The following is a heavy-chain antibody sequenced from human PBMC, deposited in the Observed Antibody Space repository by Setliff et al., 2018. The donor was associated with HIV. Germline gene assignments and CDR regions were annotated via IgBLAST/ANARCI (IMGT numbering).Heavy chain of an antibody. CDR3: ARDYLYYNLYNGSPVYGMDV. V-gene: IGHV3-21*01. D-gene: IGHD3-3*01. Sequence: GGSLRLSCAASGFTFSSYRMNWVRQAPGKGLEWVSSISSGSSYIYYADSLKGRFIISRDNAKNSLYLQMNSLRVEDTAVYYCARDYLYYNLYNGSPVYGMDVWGQGTTVTVSS. CDR2: ISSGSSYI. J-gene: IGHJ6*02. CDR1: GFTFSSYR.